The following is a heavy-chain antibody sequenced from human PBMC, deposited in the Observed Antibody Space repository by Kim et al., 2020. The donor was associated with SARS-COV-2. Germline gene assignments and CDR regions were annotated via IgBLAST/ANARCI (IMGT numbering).Heavy chain of an antibody. CDR2: IYYSGST. J-gene: IGHJ4*02. D-gene: IGHD3-22*01. CDR1: GGSISSYY. CDR3: ARTLASSYYYDSSGYSFDY. Sequence: SETLSLTCTVSGGSISSYYWSWIRQPPGKGLEWIGYIYYSGSTNYNPSLKSRVTISVDTSKNQFSLKLSSVTAADTAVYYCARTLASSYYYDSSGYSFDYWGQGTLVTVSS. V-gene: IGHV4-59*13.